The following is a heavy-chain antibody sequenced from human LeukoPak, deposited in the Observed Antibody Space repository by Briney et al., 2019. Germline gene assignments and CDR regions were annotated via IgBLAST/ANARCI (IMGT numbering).Heavy chain of an antibody. V-gene: IGHV1-2*02. CDR2: INPNSGGT. D-gene: IGHD6-19*01. CDR3: ARGVAGPYYYYYMDV. Sequence: GGSVKVSCKASGYTFTDYYMHWVRQAPGQGLEWMGWINPNSGGTNYAQKFQGRVTMTRDTSISTAYMELSRLTSDDTAVYYCARGVAGPYYYYYMDVWGRGTTVTVSS. J-gene: IGHJ6*03. CDR1: GYTFTDYY.